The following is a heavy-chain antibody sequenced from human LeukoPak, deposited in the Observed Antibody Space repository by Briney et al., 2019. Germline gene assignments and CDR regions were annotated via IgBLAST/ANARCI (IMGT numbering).Heavy chain of an antibody. J-gene: IGHJ6*02. D-gene: IGHD3-3*01. V-gene: IGHV4-34*01. Sequence: SETLSLTCAVYGGSFSGYYRSWIRQPPGKGLEWIGEINHSGSTNYNPSLKSRVTISVDTSKNQFSLKLSSVTAADTAVYYCARDQSGYSPGSMDVWGQGTTVTVSS. CDR1: GGSFSGYY. CDR3: ARDQSGYSPGSMDV. CDR2: INHSGST.